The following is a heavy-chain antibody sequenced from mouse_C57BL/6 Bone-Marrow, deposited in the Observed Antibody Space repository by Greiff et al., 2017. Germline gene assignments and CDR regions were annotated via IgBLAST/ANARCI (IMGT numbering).Heavy chain of an antibody. CDR1: GFTFTDYY. V-gene: IGHV7-3*01. CDR3: ARSLLTWYGRRYYFDL. J-gene: IGHJ2*01. D-gene: IGHD1-1*01. Sequence: EVQRVESGGGLVQPGGSLSLSCAASGFTFTDYYMSWVRQPPGKALEWLGFIRNKANGYTTEYSASVKGRFTISRDNSQSILYLQMNALRAEDSATYYCARSLLTWYGRRYYFDLWGQGTTLTGSS. CDR2: IRNKANGYTT.